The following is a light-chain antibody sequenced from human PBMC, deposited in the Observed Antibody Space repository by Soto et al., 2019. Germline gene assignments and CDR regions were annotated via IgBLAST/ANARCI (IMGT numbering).Light chain of an antibody. V-gene: IGLV2-14*01. Sequence: QSALTQPASVSGSPGQSITISCTGTSSDVGGYKYVSWYQQHPGKAPKLMIYDVSNRPSGVSNRFSGSKSGNTASLTISGLQAEDEADYYCSLYTSSSTPVVFGGGTKLTVL. CDR3: SLYTSSSTPVV. CDR2: DVS. CDR1: SSDVGGYKY. J-gene: IGLJ2*01.